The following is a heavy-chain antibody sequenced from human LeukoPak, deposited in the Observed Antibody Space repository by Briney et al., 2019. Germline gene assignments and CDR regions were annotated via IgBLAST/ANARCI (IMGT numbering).Heavy chain of an antibody. Sequence: GGSLRLSCAASGFTFSSYAMSWVRQAPGKGLEWVSGINWNGGSTGYTDSVKGRFTISRDNAKNSLYLQMNSLRAEDTALYSCARRRVTFVRGVDITSYYFDYWGQGTLVTVSS. CDR2: INWNGGST. CDR3: ARRRVTFVRGVDITSYYFDY. J-gene: IGHJ4*02. V-gene: IGHV3-20*04. CDR1: GFTFSSYA. D-gene: IGHD3-10*01.